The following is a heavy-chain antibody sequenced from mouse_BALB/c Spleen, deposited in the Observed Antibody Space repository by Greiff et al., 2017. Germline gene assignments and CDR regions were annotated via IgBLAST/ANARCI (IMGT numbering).Heavy chain of an antibody. CDR3: TRDLYGSGYFDY. V-gene: IGHV5-6-4*01. D-gene: IGHD1-1*01. Sequence: EVKLVESGGGLVKPGGSLKLSCAASGFTFSSYTMSWVRQTPEKRLEWVATISSGGSYTYYPDSVKGRFTISRDNAKNTLYLQMSSLKSEDTAMYYCTRDLYGSGYFDYWGQGTTLTVSS. CDR2: ISSGGSYT. CDR1: GFTFSSYT. J-gene: IGHJ2*01.